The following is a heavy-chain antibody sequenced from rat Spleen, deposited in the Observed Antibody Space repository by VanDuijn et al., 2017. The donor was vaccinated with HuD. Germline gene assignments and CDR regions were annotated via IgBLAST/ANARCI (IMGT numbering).Heavy chain of an antibody. J-gene: IGHJ3*01. Sequence: EVQLQESGPGLVKPSQSLSLTCSVTGYSITSNYWGWIRKFPGNKMEWIGHISYSGNTSYNPSLKSRISITRDTSKNQFFLQLNSVTTEDTATYYCARSEGTHYYLPFADWGQGTLVTVSS. D-gene: IGHD1-12*02. CDR2: ISYSGNT. CDR3: ARSEGTHYYLPFAD. V-gene: IGHV3-1*01. CDR1: GYSITSNY.